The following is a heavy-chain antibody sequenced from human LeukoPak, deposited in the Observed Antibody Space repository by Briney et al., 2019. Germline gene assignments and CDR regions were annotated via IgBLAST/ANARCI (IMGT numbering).Heavy chain of an antibody. CDR2: IYYSGST. CDR3: ARGGYYYDSSGYWGAFDI. CDR1: GGSISNTNW. V-gene: IGHV4-4*02. Sequence: PSGTLSLTCGVSGGSISNTNWWSWVRQPPGQGLEWIGSIYYSGSTYYNPSLKSRVTISVDTSKNQFSLKLSSVTAADTAVYYCARGGYYYDSSGYWGAFDIWGQGTMVTVSS. J-gene: IGHJ3*02. D-gene: IGHD3-22*01.